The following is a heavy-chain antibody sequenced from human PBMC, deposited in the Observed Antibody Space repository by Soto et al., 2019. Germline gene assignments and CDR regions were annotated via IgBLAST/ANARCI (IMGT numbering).Heavy chain of an antibody. J-gene: IGHJ3*02. Sequence: PSETLSLTCNVSSGSISRGPYYWTWVRQHPGGGLEWIGYIYYSGSAYYNPSLESRVNMSIDASKSHFSLKLISVTAADTAVYYCARGTMIRGVTPFENLGHGTMVTRLL. D-gene: IGHD3-10*01. V-gene: IGHV4-30-4*08. CDR2: IYYSGSA. CDR1: SGSISRGPYY. CDR3: ARGTMIRGVTPFEN.